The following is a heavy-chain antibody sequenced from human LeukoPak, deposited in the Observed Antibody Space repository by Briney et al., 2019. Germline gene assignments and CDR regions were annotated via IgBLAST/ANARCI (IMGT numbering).Heavy chain of an antibody. CDR2: IYTSGST. CDR1: GGSISSYY. V-gene: IGHV4-4*07. CDR3: AREQGGRYSSSWYIKTYNWFDP. D-gene: IGHD6-13*01. Sequence: SETLSLTCTVSGGSISSYYWSWIRQPAGKGLEWIGRIYTSGSTNYNPSLKSRVTISVDTSKNQFSLKLSSVTAADTAVYYCAREQGGRYSSSWYIKTYNWFDPWGQGTLVTVSS. J-gene: IGHJ5*02.